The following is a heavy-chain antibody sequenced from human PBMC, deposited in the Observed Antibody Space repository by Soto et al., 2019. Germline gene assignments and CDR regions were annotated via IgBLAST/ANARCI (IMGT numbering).Heavy chain of an antibody. CDR2: ISSSSSTI. J-gene: IGHJ5*02. V-gene: IGHV3-48*02. Sequence: EVQLVESGGGLVQPGGSLRLSCAASGFTFSSYSMNWVRQAPGKGLEWVSYISSSSSTIYYADSVKGRFTISRDNAKNSLYLQMNSLRDEDRAVYYCARGEGDYVWGSYRTYNWFDPWGQGTRVTVSS. D-gene: IGHD3-16*02. CDR3: ARGEGDYVWGSYRTYNWFDP. CDR1: GFTFSSYS.